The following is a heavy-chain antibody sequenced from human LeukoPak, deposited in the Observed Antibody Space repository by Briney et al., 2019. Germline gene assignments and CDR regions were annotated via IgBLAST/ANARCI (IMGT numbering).Heavy chain of an antibody. V-gene: IGHV4-39*07. CDR2: IYYSGST. D-gene: IGHD6-13*01. J-gene: IGHJ4*02. CDR1: GGSISSSSYY. CDR3: ARDRGVAAAGSH. Sequence: PSETLSLTCTVSGGSISSSSYYWGWIRQPPGKGLEWIGSIYYSGSTYYNPSLKSRATISVDTSKNQFSLKLSSVTAADTAVYYCARDRGVAAAGSHWGQGTLVTVSS.